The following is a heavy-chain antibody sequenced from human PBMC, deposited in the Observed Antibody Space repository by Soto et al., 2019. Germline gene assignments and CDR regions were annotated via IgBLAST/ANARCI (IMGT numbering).Heavy chain of an antibody. J-gene: IGHJ3*02. CDR1: GFTVSSNY. CDR3: ARDGYSSGWHSPADAFDI. D-gene: IGHD6-19*01. CDR2: IYSGGST. Sequence: GGSLRLSCAASGFTVSSNYMSWVRQAPGKGLEWVSVIYSGGSTYYADSVKGRFTISRDNSKNTLYLQMNSLRAEDTAVYYCARDGYSSGWHSPADAFDIWGQGTMVTVSS. V-gene: IGHV3-66*01.